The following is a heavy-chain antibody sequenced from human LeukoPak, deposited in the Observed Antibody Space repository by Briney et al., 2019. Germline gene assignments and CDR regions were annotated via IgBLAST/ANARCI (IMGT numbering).Heavy chain of an antibody. J-gene: IGHJ4*02. Sequence: GGSLRLSCAASGFTFSSYEMNWVRQAPGKGLEWVSYISSSGSTIYYADSLKGRFTISRDNAKNSLYLQMNSLRAEDTAVYYCARAHYYGSSGLDFWGQGTLVTVSS. CDR1: GFTFSSYE. CDR2: ISSSGSTI. CDR3: ARAHYYGSSGLDF. V-gene: IGHV3-48*03. D-gene: IGHD3-22*01.